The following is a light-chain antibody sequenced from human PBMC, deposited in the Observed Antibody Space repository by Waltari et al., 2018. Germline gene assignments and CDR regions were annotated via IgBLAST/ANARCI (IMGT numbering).Light chain of an antibody. J-gene: IGKJ4*01. CDR3: QQYYSTLTLT. CDR1: PSVLYSSNNKNY. CDR2: WAS. Sequence: DIVMTQSPDSLAVSLVEGATINCKSIPSVLYSSNNKNYLAWYQQKPGQPPKLLIYWASTRESGVPDRFSGSGSGTDFTLTISSLQAEDVAVYYCQQYYSTLTLTFGGGTKVEIK. V-gene: IGKV4-1*01.